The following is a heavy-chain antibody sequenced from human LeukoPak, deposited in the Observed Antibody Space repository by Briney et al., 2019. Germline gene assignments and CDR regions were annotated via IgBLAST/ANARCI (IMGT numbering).Heavy chain of an antibody. J-gene: IGHJ4*02. Sequence: GGSLRLSCADSGLTLSTYTMNWVRQAPGKGREWVSSISSSTSYISYADSVKGRFTIYRDNAKNSLYLQMNSLRAEDTAVYYCARGQNYFDYWGQGTLVTVSS. V-gene: IGHV3-21*01. CDR1: GLTLSTYT. CDR3: ARGQNYFDY. CDR2: ISSSTSYI.